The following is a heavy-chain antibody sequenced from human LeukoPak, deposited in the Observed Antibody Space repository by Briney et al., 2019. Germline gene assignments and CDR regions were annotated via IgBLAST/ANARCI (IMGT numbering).Heavy chain of an antibody. CDR1: GGTFSSYA. CDR2: IIPIFGTA. J-gene: IGHJ4*02. CDR3: ARTDYGDYKFDY. D-gene: IGHD4-17*01. Sequence: ASVKVSCKASGGTFSSYAISWVRQAPGQGLEWMGGIIPIFGTANYAQKFQGRVTITADESTSTAYMELSSLRSEDTAVYYCARTDYGDYKFDYWGQGTLVTVSS. V-gene: IGHV1-69*13.